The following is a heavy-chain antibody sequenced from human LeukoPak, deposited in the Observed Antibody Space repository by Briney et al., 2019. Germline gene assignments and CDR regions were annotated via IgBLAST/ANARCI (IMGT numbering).Heavy chain of an antibody. CDR1: GFTFSNAW. D-gene: IGHD3-22*01. CDR2: IKSKTDGGTT. J-gene: IGHJ3*02. Sequence: GGSLRLSCAASGFTFSNAWMNWVRQAPGKGLEWVGRIKSKTDGGTTDYAAPVKGRFTISRDDSKNTLYLQMNSLKTEDTAVYYCTGSLRPYYYDSSGYYYFLGALDIWGQGTMVTVSS. CDR3: TGSLRPYYYDSSGYYYFLGALDI. V-gene: IGHV3-15*07.